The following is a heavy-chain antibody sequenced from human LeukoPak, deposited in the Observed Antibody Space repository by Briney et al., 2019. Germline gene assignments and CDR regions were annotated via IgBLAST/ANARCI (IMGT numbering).Heavy chain of an antibody. J-gene: IGHJ4*02. D-gene: IGHD1-26*01. CDR1: GGSISSGGYY. V-gene: IGHV4-30-2*01. CDR3: ASGSHKAFDY. CDR2: IYHSGST. Sequence: SQTLSLTCTVSGGSISSGGYYWSWIRQPPGKGLEWIGYIYHSGSTYYNPSLKSRVTISVDTSKNQFSLKLSSVTAADTAVYYCASGSHKAFDYWGQGTLVTVSS.